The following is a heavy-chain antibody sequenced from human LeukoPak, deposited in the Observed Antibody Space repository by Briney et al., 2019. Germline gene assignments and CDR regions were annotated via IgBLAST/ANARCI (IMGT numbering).Heavy chain of an antibody. CDR1: GFTFSTYE. CDR2: ITSSGSTI. D-gene: IGHD2-15*01. Sequence: GGSLRLSCAASGFTFSTYEMNWVRQAPGKGLEWVSYITSSGSTIYYADSVKGRFTISRGNAKNSLYLQMNSLRAEDTAVYYCARGEVVTASLPDFYYYYMDVWGKGTTVTISS. V-gene: IGHV3-48*03. CDR3: ARGEVVTASLPDFYYYYMDV. J-gene: IGHJ6*03.